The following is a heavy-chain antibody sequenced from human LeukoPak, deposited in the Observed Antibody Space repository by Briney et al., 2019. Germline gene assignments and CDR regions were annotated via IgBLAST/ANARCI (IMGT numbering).Heavy chain of an antibody. D-gene: IGHD3-22*01. V-gene: IGHV3-48*04. J-gene: IGHJ4*02. CDR3: ARDIYYDSSGYYFPGGSDY. CDR2: ISSSSTTI. CDR1: GFTFSSYS. Sequence: GGSLRLSCAASGFTFSSYSMMWVRQAPGKGLEWVSYISSSSTTIHYADSVKGRFTISRDNAKNSLYLQMNSLRAEDTAVYYCARDIYYDSSGYYFPGGSDYWGQGTLVTVSS.